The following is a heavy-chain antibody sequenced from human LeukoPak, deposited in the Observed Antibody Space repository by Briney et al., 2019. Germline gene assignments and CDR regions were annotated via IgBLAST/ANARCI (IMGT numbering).Heavy chain of an antibody. CDR1: GFTFSSYA. D-gene: IGHD2-2*01. J-gene: IGHJ4*02. Sequence: GGSLRLSCAASGFTFSSYAMHWVRQAPGKGLEWVAVISYDGSNKYYADSVKGRFIISRDNSKNTLYLQLNSLRAEDTALYYCARVNRGYCSTTSCYYFDYWGQGTLVTVSS. CDR2: ISYDGSNK. CDR3: ARVNRGYCSTTSCYYFDY. V-gene: IGHV3-30*14.